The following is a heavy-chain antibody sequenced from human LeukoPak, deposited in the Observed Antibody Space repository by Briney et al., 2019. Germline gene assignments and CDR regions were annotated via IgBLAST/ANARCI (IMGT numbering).Heavy chain of an antibody. CDR3: ARDFGSSRAWYEFDY. CDR2: INPDSGVT. Sequence: GASVKVSCKASGYTFTGSYIHWVRQAPGQGLEWMGWINPDSGVTEYAQNFQGRVTMTRDTSISTASMEMRSLKSDDTAVYYCARDFGSSRAWYEFDYWGQGTLVTVSS. CDR1: GYTFTGSY. J-gene: IGHJ4*02. V-gene: IGHV1-2*02. D-gene: IGHD6-19*01.